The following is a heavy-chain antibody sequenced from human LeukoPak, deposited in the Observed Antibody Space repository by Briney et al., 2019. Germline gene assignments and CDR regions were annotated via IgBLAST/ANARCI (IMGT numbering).Heavy chain of an antibody. V-gene: IGHV3-30*02. Sequence: GGSLRLSCAASAFTFNTYGMHWVRQAPGKGLEWVSFIRYDGINKYYADSVKGRFTISRDNSQNTLFLQMNSLTTEDTAVYYCAKDGRGGSYYVGYWGQGTLVTVSS. CDR1: AFTFNTYG. CDR3: AKDGRGGSYYVGY. CDR2: IRYDGINK. D-gene: IGHD1-26*01. J-gene: IGHJ4*02.